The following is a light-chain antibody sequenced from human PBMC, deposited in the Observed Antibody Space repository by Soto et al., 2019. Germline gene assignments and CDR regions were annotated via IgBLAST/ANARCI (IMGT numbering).Light chain of an antibody. J-gene: IGKJ2*01. CDR2: GAS. V-gene: IGKV3-20*01. CDR3: QQYASSPYT. Sequence: EIVLTQSPGTLSLSPGERATLSCRASQSVASNYLAWYQQKPGQAPRLLIYGASNVAPGIPDRFSGSGSGTDFTLTISRLEPEDFAVYYCQQYASSPYTFGQGTKLEIK. CDR1: QSVASNY.